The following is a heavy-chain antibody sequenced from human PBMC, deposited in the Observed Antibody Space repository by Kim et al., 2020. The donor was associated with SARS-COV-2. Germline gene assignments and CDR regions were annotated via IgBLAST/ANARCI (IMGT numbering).Heavy chain of an antibody. CDR2: ISSSSSYI. CDR3: ARAGITIFGDNYYYYGMDV. Sequence: GGSLRLSCAASGFTFSSYSMNWVRQAPGKGLEWVSSISSSSSYIYYADSVKGRFTISRDNAKNSLNLQMNSLRAEDTAVYYCARAGITIFGDNYYYYGMDVWGQGTTVTVSS. V-gene: IGHV3-21*01. D-gene: IGHD3-3*01. J-gene: IGHJ6*02. CDR1: GFTFSSYS.